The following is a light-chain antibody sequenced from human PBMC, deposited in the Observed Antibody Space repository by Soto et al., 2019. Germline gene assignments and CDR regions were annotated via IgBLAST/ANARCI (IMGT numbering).Light chain of an antibody. CDR3: QQYNNWPWT. J-gene: IGKJ1*01. CDR1: QSVSSN. Sequence: EIVMTHSSATLSVSPGERATLSCRASQSVSSNLAWYQQKPGQAPRLLIYGASTRATGIPARFSGSGSGTEFTLTISSLQSEDFAVYYCQQYNNWPWTFGQGTKVDI. CDR2: GAS. V-gene: IGKV3-15*01.